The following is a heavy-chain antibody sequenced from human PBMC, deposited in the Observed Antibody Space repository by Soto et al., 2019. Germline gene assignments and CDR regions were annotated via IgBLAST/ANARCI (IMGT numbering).Heavy chain of an antibody. D-gene: IGHD2-2*01. CDR1: GGTFRRYS. V-gene: IGHV1-69*08. CDR2: IIPIVGIA. Sequence: QVQLVQSGAEVKKPGSSVKVSCKASGGTFRRYSITWVRQAPGPGLEWIGRIIPIVGIASYAQKFQGRVTITADESTSTAYMERSSLRSDDTAVYYCAREDRDRETGLVPAAIDGMEVWGQGNTVTVSS. J-gene: IGHJ6*02. CDR3: AREDRDRETGLVPAAIDGMEV.